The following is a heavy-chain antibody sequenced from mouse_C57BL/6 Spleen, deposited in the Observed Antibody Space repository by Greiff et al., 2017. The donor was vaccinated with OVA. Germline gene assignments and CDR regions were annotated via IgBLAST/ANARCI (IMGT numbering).Heavy chain of an antibody. J-gene: IGHJ2*01. Sequence: VQLQESGPELVKPGASVKISCKASGYAFSSSWMNWVKQRPGKGLEWIGRIYPGDGDTNYNGKFKGKATLTADKSSSTAYMQLSSLTSEDSAVYFCARGVVTTNYFDYWGQGTTLTVSS. D-gene: IGHD2-2*01. CDR1: GYAFSSSW. CDR3: ARGVVTTNYFDY. CDR2: IYPGDGDT. V-gene: IGHV1-82*01.